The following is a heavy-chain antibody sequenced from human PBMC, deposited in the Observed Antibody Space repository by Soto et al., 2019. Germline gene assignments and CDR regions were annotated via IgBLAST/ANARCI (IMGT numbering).Heavy chain of an antibody. Sequence: GSLWLTWAASGFSLSSYTTPWVCHPPAKRLEWVSSSSSSSSYIYYADSVKGRFTISSDNAKNSMYLQMSTLRAEDTAVYYFEGIAAVAVGDYVMDVWGQGTTVTVSS. CDR3: EGIAAVAVGDYVMDV. J-gene: IGHJ6*02. CDR2: SSSSSSYI. V-gene: IGHV3-21*01. CDR1: GFSLSSYT. D-gene: IGHD6-13*01.